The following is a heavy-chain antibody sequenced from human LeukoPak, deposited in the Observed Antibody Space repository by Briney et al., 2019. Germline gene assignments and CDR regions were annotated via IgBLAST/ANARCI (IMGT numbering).Heavy chain of an antibody. CDR1: GGSFSGYY. V-gene: IGHV4-34*01. J-gene: IGHJ5*02. CDR2: INHSGST. CDR3: ARVPPPSYRSSTSCYRPGSKFDP. D-gene: IGHD2-2*01. Sequence: SETLSLTCAVYGGSFSGYYWSWIRQPPGKGLEWIGEINHSGSTNYNPSLKSQVTISVDTSKNQFSLKLSSVTAADTAVYYCARVPPPSYRSSTSCYRPGSKFDPWGQGTLVTVSS.